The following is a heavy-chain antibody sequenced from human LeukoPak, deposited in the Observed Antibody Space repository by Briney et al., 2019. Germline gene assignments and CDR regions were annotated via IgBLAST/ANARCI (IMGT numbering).Heavy chain of an antibody. D-gene: IGHD5-12*01. J-gene: IGHJ4*02. Sequence: SETLSLTCAVYGGSFSGYYWSWIRQPPGKGLEWIGEINHSGSTNYNPSLKSRVTISVDTPKNQFSLKLSSVTAADTAVYYCARKKRGRGYSGYAHDWYFDYWGQGTLVTVSS. CDR1: GGSFSGYY. CDR2: INHSGST. V-gene: IGHV4-34*01. CDR3: ARKKRGRGYSGYAHDWYFDY.